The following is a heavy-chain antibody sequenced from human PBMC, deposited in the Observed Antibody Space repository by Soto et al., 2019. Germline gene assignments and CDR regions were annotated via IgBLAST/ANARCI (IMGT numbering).Heavy chain of an antibody. CDR3: ATDRKGFLEWLPFDP. D-gene: IGHD3-3*01. V-gene: IGHV1-24*01. CDR1: GYTLTELS. CDR2: FDPEDGET. J-gene: IGHJ5*02. Sequence: GASVKVSCKVSGYTLTELSMHWVRQAPGKGLEWMGGFDPEDGETIYAQKFHGRVTMTEDTFTDTAYMELSILRSEDTAVYYCATDRKGFLEWLPFDPLGQGTLVTVSS.